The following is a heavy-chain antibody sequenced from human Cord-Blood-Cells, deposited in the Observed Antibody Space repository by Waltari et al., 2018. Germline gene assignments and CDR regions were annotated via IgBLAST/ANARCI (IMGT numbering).Heavy chain of an antibody. CDR1: GGTFSSYA. CDR2: IISIFGKA. D-gene: IGHD3-9*01. V-gene: IGHV1-69*06. J-gene: IGHJ4*02. CDR3: ARKGGDDILTGYYYFDY. Sequence: QVQLVQSGAEVKKPGSSVKVSCKASGGTFSSYAISWVRQAPGQGLEWMGEIISIFGKANYAQKFQGRVTIAADKSTSTAYMELSSLRSEDTAVYYCARKGGDDILTGYYYFDYWGQGTLVTVSS.